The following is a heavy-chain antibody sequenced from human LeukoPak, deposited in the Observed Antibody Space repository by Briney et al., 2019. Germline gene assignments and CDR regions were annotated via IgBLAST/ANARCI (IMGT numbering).Heavy chain of an antibody. Sequence: GGSLRLSCAASGFTFSSYSMNWVRQAPGKGLEWVSSISSSSSYIYYADSVKGRFTISRDNAKNSLYLQMNSLRAEDTAVYYCARDRMDDYIWGSYRLFDPWGQGTLVTVSS. CDR2: ISSSSSYI. V-gene: IGHV3-21*01. J-gene: IGHJ5*02. CDR3: ARDRMDDYIWGSYRLFDP. CDR1: GFTFSSYS. D-gene: IGHD3-16*02.